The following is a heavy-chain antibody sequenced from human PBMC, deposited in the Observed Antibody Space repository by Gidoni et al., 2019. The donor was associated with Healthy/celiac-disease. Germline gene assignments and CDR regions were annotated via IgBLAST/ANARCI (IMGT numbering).Heavy chain of an antibody. D-gene: IGHD2-21*02. CDR1: GITFSSYS. CDR2: ISSSSSYI. J-gene: IGHJ3*02. Sequence: EVQLVESGGGLVKPGGSLRLSCAASGITFSSYSMNWVRQAPGKGLEWFSSISSSSSYIYYAASVKGRFTISRDNAKNSLYLQMNSLRAEDTAVYYCARPGDSHDAFDIWGQGTMFTVSS. V-gene: IGHV3-21*01. CDR3: ARPGDSHDAFDI.